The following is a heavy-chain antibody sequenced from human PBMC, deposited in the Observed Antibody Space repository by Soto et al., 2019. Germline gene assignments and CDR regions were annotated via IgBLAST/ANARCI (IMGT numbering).Heavy chain of an antibody. V-gene: IGHV3-23*01. CDR2: LSGSGGTT. CDR3: AKQRADYGSGADTFYFDS. CDR1: GVTFSNYA. D-gene: IGHD3-10*01. Sequence: EVQLLESGGGLVQPGGSLRLSCTVSGVTFSNYAMNWVRQAPGKGLEWVSSLSGSGGTTYYADSVKGRFIISRDNSNKTLYLLMTSLRADDPALYYCAKQRADYGSGADTFYFDSWGQGALVTVSS. J-gene: IGHJ4*02.